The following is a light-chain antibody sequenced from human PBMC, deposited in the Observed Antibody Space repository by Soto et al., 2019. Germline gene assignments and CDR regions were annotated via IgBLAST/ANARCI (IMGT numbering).Light chain of an antibody. CDR1: QSVSTY. CDR2: DVS. J-gene: IGKJ1*01. Sequence: EIVLTQSPATLSLSPGERATLSCRASQSVSTYLAWYQQKPGQAPRLLIYDVSKRATGIPARFSGSGSGTDFTLTLGSLEPEDVAVYYCQQRGNWPLTFGQGTKVEIK. CDR3: QQRGNWPLT. V-gene: IGKV3-11*01.